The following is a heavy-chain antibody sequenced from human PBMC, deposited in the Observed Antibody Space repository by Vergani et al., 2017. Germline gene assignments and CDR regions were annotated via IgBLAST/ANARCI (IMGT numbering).Heavy chain of an antibody. V-gene: IGHV1-69*04. Sequence: QVQLVQSGAEVKKPGSSVKVSCKASGGTFSSYTISWVRQAPGQGLEWMGRIIPILGIANYAQKFQGRVTITADKSTSTAYMELSSLRSDDTAVYYCARDELGVGNYWGQGTLVTVSS. D-gene: IGHD3-16*01. CDR1: GGTFSSYT. CDR2: IIPILGIA. J-gene: IGHJ4*02. CDR3: ARDELGVGNY.